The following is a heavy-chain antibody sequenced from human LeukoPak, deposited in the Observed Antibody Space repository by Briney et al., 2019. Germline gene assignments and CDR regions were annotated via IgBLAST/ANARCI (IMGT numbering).Heavy chain of an antibody. CDR1: GGSFSGYY. D-gene: IGHD2-2*01. J-gene: IGHJ4*02. V-gene: IGHV4-34*01. CDR2: INHSGST. CDR3: ARGGIVVAY. Sequence: SETLSLTCAVYGGSFSGYYWSWIRQPPGKGLEWIGEINHSGSTNYNPSLKSRVTISVGTSKNQFSLKLSSVTAADTAVYYCARGGIVVAYWGQGTLVTVSS.